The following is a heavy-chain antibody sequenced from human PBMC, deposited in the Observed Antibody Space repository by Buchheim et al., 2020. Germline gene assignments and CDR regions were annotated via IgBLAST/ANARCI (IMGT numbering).Heavy chain of an antibody. CDR1: GGTFSSYT. D-gene: IGHD3-10*01. CDR2: IIPILGIA. J-gene: IGHJ5*02. V-gene: IGHV1-69*02. Sequence: QVQLVQSGAEVKKPGSSVKVSCKASGGTFSSYTISWVRQAPGQGLEWMGRIIPILGIANYAQKFQGRVTITADKSTSTAYMELSSLRSEDTAVYYCARSYGSGSYQNAPNNWFDPWGQGTL. CDR3: ARSYGSGSYQNAPNNWFDP.